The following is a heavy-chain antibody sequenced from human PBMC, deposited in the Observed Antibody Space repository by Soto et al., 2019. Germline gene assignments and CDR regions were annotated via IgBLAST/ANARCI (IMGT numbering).Heavy chain of an antibody. D-gene: IGHD6-25*01. CDR2: INHSGST. Sequence: PSETLSLTCAVYGGSFSGYYWSWIRQPPGKGLEWIGEINHSGSTNYNPSLKSRVTISVDTSKNQFSLKLSSVTAADTAVYYCARGAANDAFDIWGQGTMVTV. V-gene: IGHV4-34*01. CDR1: GGSFSGYY. J-gene: IGHJ3*02. CDR3: ARGAANDAFDI.